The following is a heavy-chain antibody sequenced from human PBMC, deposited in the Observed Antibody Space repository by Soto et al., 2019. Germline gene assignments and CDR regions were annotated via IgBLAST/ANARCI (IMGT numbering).Heavy chain of an antibody. V-gene: IGHV3-23*01. CDR3: AKDFEGYYYYYYMDV. Sequence: GGSLRLSCAASGFTFSSYAMSWVRQAPGKGLEWVSAISGSGGSTYYADSVKGRFTNSRNNSKNTRFLQMNSLRAEDTAVYYCAKDFEGYYYYYYMDVWGKGTTVTVSS. J-gene: IGHJ6*03. CDR1: GFTFSSYA. CDR2: ISGSGGST.